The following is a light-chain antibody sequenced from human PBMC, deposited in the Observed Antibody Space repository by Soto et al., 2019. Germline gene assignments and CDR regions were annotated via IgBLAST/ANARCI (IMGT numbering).Light chain of an antibody. CDR2: GAS. J-gene: IGKJ1*01. V-gene: IGKV3-15*01. CDR3: QQYNNWPRS. Sequence: ERVMPQSPATLSVSPVERATLSCRASQSVSSNLAWYQQKPGQAPRLFIYGASTRATAIPPRFSGSGSGTDFTLTISRLEPEDFAVDDCQQYNNWPRSFGQGTKVDIK. CDR1: QSVSSN.